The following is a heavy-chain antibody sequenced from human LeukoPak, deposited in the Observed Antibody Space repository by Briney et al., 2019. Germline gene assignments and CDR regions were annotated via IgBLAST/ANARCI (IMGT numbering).Heavy chain of an antibody. CDR2: TSRSGGST. V-gene: IGHV3-23*01. D-gene: IGHD2-8*01. CDR3: ANWQNGDN. CDR1: GFTFSSYA. Sequence: SGGSLRLSCAASGFTFSSYAMSWVRQAPGKGLEWVSATSRSGGSTYYADSVKGRFTISRDNSKNTLYLQMNSLKAEDTAVYYCANWQNGDNWGQGTLVTVSS. J-gene: IGHJ4*02.